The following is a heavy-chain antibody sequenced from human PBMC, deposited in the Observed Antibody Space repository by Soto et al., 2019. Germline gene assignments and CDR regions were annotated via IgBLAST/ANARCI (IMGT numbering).Heavy chain of an antibody. J-gene: IGHJ5*02. CDR2: IYSYGST. CDR3: ARGPYCSGGSCYPDWFDP. CDR1: GITVNIYY. Sequence: VSLRLSCADSGITVNIYYLGLFPKAPGKGLEWVSVIYSYGSTYYADSVKGRFIISRDNSNNTLYFQMNSLRAEDTAVYYCARGPYCSGGSCYPDWFDPWGQGT. V-gene: IGHV3-66*01. D-gene: IGHD2-15*01.